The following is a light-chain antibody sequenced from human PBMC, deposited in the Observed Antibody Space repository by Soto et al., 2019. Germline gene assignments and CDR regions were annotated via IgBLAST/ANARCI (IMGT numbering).Light chain of an antibody. V-gene: IGKV1-9*01. CDR1: QGISSY. CDR3: QQLNSYPLT. J-gene: IGKJ4*01. CDR2: AAS. Sequence: DIQLTQSPSFLSASVGDRVTITCRASQGISSYLAWYQQKPGKAPNLLIYAASSLQSGVPSRFSGSGSGTEFTLTISGLHPEDFASYYCQQLNSYPLTFGGGTKVEIK.